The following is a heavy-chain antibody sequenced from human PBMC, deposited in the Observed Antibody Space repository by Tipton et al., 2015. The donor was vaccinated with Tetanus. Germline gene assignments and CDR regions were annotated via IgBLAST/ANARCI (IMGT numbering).Heavy chain of an antibody. CDR2: ITPIFGTT. D-gene: IGHD3-10*01. CDR3: ARDYFGSGSNYYFDY. Sequence: QLVQSGAEVKKPGSSVKVSCKASGGTFTNYALSWVRQAPGQGLEWVGGITPIFGTTNSAPKFQGRVTMTTDTTTNTAYMELRSLRSDDTAVYYCARDYFGSGSNYYFDYWGQGTLVTVSS. CDR1: GGTFTNYA. J-gene: IGHJ4*02. V-gene: IGHV1-69*06.